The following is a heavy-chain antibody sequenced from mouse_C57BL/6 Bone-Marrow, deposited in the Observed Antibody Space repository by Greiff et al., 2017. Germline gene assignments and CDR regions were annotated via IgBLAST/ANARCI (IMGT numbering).Heavy chain of an antibody. V-gene: IGHV1-4*01. CDR3: AHYCGSRDWYFDV. Sequence: VQLQQSGAELARPGASVKMSCKASGYTFTSYTMHWVKQRPGQGLEWIGYINPSSGYTKYNQKFKDKATLTADKSSSTAYMQLSSLTSEDSAVYYCAHYCGSRDWYFDVWGTGTTVTVSS. CDR2: INPSSGYT. J-gene: IGHJ1*03. CDR1: GYTFTSYT. D-gene: IGHD1-1*01.